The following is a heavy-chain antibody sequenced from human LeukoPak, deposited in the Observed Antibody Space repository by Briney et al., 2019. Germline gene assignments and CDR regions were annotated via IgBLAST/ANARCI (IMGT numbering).Heavy chain of an antibody. J-gene: IGHJ6*03. CDR2: IYSGGST. Sequence: GGSLRLSCAASGFTVSSNYMSWVCQAPGKGLEWVSVIYSGGSTYYADSVKGRFTISRDNSKNTLYLQMNSLRAEDTAVYYCARASYYYEFYYYYYYMDVWGKGTTVTISS. CDR3: ARASYYYEFYYYYYYMDV. CDR1: GFTVSSNY. V-gene: IGHV3-53*01. D-gene: IGHD3-22*01.